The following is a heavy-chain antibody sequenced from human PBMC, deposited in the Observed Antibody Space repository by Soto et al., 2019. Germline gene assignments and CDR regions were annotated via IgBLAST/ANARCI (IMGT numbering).Heavy chain of an antibody. Sequence: PGGSLRLSCAASGFTFINAWINWVRQAPGKGLEWVSAISGGTSSTYYADSVKGRFTISRDNSKNTLYLQMNSLRAEDTAVYYCAKERWAAAGTPTLDYWGQGTLVTVSS. V-gene: IGHV3-23*01. J-gene: IGHJ4*02. CDR2: ISGGTSST. D-gene: IGHD6-13*01. CDR3: AKERWAAAGTPTLDY. CDR1: GFTFINAW.